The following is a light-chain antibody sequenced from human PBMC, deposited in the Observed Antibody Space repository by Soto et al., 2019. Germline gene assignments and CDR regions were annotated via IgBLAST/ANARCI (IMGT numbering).Light chain of an antibody. Sequence: EIVLTQSPATLSLSPGEGATLSCRSSQSVSSYLAWYQQKPGQAPRLLIHDASNRATGIPARFSGSGSGTDFTLTISSLEPEDFAVYYCQQRSNWPPAWTFGQGTKVDI. CDR3: QQRSNWPPAWT. V-gene: IGKV3-11*01. CDR1: QSVSSY. CDR2: DAS. J-gene: IGKJ1*01.